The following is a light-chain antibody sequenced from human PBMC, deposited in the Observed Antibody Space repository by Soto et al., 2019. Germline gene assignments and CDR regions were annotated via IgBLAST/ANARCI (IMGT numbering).Light chain of an antibody. CDR3: CSSGGSPTYV. CDR1: SSDIGTYNY. CDR2: EVS. J-gene: IGLJ1*01. V-gene: IGLV2-23*02. Sequence: QSALTQPASMSGSPGQSITISCTGTSSDIGTYNYVSWYQQHPGKVPKLMIYEVSNRPSGVSNRFSGSKSGNTASLTISGLKVEDEADYYCCSSGGSPTYVFGTGTKVTVL.